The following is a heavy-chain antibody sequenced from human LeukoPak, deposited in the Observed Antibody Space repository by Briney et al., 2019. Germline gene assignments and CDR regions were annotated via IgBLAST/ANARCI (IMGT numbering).Heavy chain of an antibody. CDR1: GFTVSSNY. CDR2: IYSGGST. CDR3: AREAAYASGAFDI. V-gene: IGHV3-66*01. J-gene: IGHJ3*02. Sequence: GGSLRLSCAASGFTVSSNYMSWVRQAPGKGLEWVSVIYSGGSTYYADSVKGRFTISRDNSKNTLYLQMNSLRAEDTAVYYCAREAAYASGAFDIWGQGTMVTVSS. D-gene: IGHD2-2*01.